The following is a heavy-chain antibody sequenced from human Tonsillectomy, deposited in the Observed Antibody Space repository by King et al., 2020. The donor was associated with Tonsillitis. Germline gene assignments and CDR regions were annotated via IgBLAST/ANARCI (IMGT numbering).Heavy chain of an antibody. V-gene: IGHV1-18*04. CDR3: AREDGYCSGTSCFRWFDP. CDR2: ISAYNGKT. Sequence: VQLVQSGAEVRNPGASVKVSCKASGYTFSTYGITWVRQAPGQGLEWMGWISAYNGKTDYAQKLQGRVTMTTDTSTSTAYMELRSLRSDDTALYYCAREDGYCSGTSCFRWFDPWGQGTLVTVSS. CDR1: GYTFSTYG. D-gene: IGHD2-2*01. J-gene: IGHJ5*02.